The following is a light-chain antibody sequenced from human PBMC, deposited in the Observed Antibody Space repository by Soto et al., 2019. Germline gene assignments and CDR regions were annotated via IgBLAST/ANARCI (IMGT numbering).Light chain of an antibody. CDR1: QSISSW. CDR3: QQYNSWLP. V-gene: IGKV1-5*01. CDR2: DAS. Sequence: DIRMKLSPSTVSASLRDRGTIAFRASQSISSWLAWYQQKPGKAPKXLIYDASSLESGVPSRFSGSGSGTEFTLTISSLQPDDFATYYCQQYNSWLPFGGGTKVAI. J-gene: IGKJ4*01.